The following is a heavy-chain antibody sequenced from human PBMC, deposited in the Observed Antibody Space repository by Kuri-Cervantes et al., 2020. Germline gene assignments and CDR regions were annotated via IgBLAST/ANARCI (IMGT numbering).Heavy chain of an antibody. Sequence: GGSLRLSCAASGFTFSSYAMHWVRQAPGKGLEWVAVISYDGSNKYYADSVKGRFTISRDNSKNTLYLQMNSLRAEDTAVYYCARGTRRYCSGGSCYSEQFDYWGQGTLVTVSS. J-gene: IGHJ4*02. V-gene: IGHV3-30-3*01. CDR3: ARGTRRYCSGGSCYSEQFDY. CDR1: GFTFSSYA. D-gene: IGHD2-15*01. CDR2: ISYDGSNK.